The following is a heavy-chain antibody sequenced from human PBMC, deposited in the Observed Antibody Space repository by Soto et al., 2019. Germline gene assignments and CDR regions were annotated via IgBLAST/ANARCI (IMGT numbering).Heavy chain of an antibody. CDR2: ISGSGGST. J-gene: IGHJ6*02. CDR3: AKDLGIAAAEAYYYYYGMDV. CDR1: GFTFSSYA. D-gene: IGHD6-13*01. V-gene: IGHV3-23*01. Sequence: LRLSCAASGFTFSSYAMSWVRQAPGKGLEWVSAISGSGGSTYYADSVKGRFTISRDNSKNTLYLQMNSLRAEDTAVYYCAKDLGIAAAEAYYYYYGMDVWGQGTTVTVSS.